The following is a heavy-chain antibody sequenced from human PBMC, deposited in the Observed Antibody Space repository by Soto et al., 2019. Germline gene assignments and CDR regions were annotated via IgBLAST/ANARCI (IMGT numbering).Heavy chain of an antibody. CDR1: GYTFTSYD. CDR3: ARNYYYYYYMDV. CDR2: MNPNSGNT. V-gene: IGHV1-8*01. J-gene: IGHJ6*03. Sequence: VKVSCKASGYTFTSYDINWVRQATGQGLEWMGWMNPNSGNTGYAQKFQGRVTMTRNTSISTAYMELSSLRSEDTAVYYCARNYYYYYYMDVWGKGTTVTVSS. D-gene: IGHD1-7*01.